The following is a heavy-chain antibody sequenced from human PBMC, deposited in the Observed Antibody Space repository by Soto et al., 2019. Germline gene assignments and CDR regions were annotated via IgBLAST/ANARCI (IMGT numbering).Heavy chain of an antibody. CDR3: ASRSGYYHDAFDI. CDR2: ISGSGGST. J-gene: IGHJ3*02. V-gene: IGHV3-23*01. Sequence: GGSLRLSCAASGFTFSSYAMSWVRQAPGKGLEWVSAISGSGGSTYYADSVKGRFTISRDNSKNTLFAQMNSLRAEDTAVYYCASRSGYYHDAFDIWGQGTMVTVSS. CDR1: GFTFSSYA. D-gene: IGHD3-22*01.